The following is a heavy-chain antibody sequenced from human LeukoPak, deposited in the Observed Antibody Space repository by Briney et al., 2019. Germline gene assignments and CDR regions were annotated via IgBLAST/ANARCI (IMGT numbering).Heavy chain of an antibody. J-gene: IGHJ3*02. CDR2: INSDGSNT. D-gene: IGHD5-12*01. CDR3: ARGTGYAVFGI. Sequence: GGSLRLSCAASGFTFSSYWMHWVRQAPGKGLVWVSRINSDGSNTNYADSVKGRFTISRDNAKNTLYLQMNSLRAEDTAVYYCARGTGYAVFGIWGQGTMVTVSS. CDR1: GFTFSSYW. V-gene: IGHV3-74*01.